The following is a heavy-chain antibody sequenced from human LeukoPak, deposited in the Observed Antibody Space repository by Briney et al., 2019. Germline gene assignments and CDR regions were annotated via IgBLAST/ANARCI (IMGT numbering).Heavy chain of an antibody. V-gene: IGHV3-48*01. CDR3: ARGSYDSSGYYSGAGARADY. CDR2: ISSSSSTI. Sequence: GGSLRLSCAASGFTFNSYSMNWVRQAPGKGLEWVSYISSSSSTIYYAGSVRGRFTISRDNAKNSLYLQMNSLRAEGTAVYHCARGSYDSSGYYSGAGARADYWGRGTLVTVSS. CDR1: GFTFNSYS. D-gene: IGHD3-22*01. J-gene: IGHJ4*02.